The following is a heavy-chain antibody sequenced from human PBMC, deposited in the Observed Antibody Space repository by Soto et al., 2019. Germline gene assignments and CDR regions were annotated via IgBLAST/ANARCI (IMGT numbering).Heavy chain of an antibody. CDR3: ATSAPYCSGGSCYGVLYAFDI. Sequence: ASVKVSCKVSGYTLTELSMHWVRQAPGKGLEWMGGFDPEDGETIYAQKFQGRVTMTEDTSTDTAYMELSSLRSEDTAVYYCATSAPYCSGGSCYGVLYAFDIWGQGTMVTVSS. J-gene: IGHJ3*02. V-gene: IGHV1-24*01. CDR1: GYTLTELS. D-gene: IGHD2-15*01. CDR2: FDPEDGET.